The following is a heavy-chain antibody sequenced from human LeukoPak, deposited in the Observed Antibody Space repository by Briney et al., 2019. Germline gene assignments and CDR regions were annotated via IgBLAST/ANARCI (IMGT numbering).Heavy chain of an antibody. V-gene: IGHV1-2*02. CDR2: IAPNSGGS. Sequence: ASVKVSCKTSPYRFGDYYLHCMREAPGQGREWMGWIAPNSGGSNYAQNFQGRVTMTRDTSLTTIYLEVTNLRSDDTAVYYCARDRAVLSWSGEPGPVDFWGQGTLVTVSS. CDR3: ARDRAVLSWSGEPGPVDF. CDR1: PYRFGDYY. D-gene: IGHD3-16*01. J-gene: IGHJ4*02.